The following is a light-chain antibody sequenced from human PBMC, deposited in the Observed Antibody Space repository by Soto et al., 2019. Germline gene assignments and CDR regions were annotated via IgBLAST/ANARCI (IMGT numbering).Light chain of an antibody. Sequence: DFVMTQSPDSLAVSLGERATINCKSSQSVLDSSNNKNYLAWYQQKPGQAPKLLIYWASTRQSGVPDRFSGSGSGTDFTLTISSLQAEDVAVYYCQQYYSTPWTFGQGTKVEIK. CDR3: QQYYSTPWT. CDR1: QSVLDSSNNKNY. CDR2: WAS. J-gene: IGKJ1*01. V-gene: IGKV4-1*01.